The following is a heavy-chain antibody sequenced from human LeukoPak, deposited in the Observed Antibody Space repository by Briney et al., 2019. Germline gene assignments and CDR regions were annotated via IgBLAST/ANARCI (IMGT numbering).Heavy chain of an antibody. Sequence: GASVKASCKASGGTFSSYAISWVRQAPGQGLEWMGRIIPILGIANYAQKFQGRVTITADKSTSTAYMELSSLRSEDTAVYYCARDFVWFMGSQMDVWGQGTTVTVSS. CDR3: ARDFVWFMGSQMDV. D-gene: IGHD3-10*01. CDR1: GGTFSSYA. V-gene: IGHV1-69*04. J-gene: IGHJ6*02. CDR2: IIPILGIA.